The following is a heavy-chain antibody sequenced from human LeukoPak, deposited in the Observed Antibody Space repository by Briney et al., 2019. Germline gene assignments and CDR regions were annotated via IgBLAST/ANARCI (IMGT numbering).Heavy chain of an antibody. J-gene: IGHJ4*02. Sequence: PGGSLRLSCAASGFTFSSYSMNWVRQAPGKGLEWVSSISSSSSYIYYADSVKGRFTISRDNAKNSLYLQMNSLRAEDTAVYYCARGPPIDYDFWSGYFPYYFDYWGQGTLVTVSS. D-gene: IGHD3-3*01. CDR3: ARGPPIDYDFWSGYFPYYFDY. V-gene: IGHV3-21*01. CDR1: GFTFSSYS. CDR2: ISSSSSYI.